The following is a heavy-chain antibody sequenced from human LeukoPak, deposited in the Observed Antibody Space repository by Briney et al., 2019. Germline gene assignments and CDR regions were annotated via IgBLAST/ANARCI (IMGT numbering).Heavy chain of an antibody. CDR1: GFTFNNYA. V-gene: IGHV3-23*01. CDR3: ARGDKDGSGSYYGDYYYYMDV. J-gene: IGHJ6*03. CDR2: ISGSGGST. Sequence: GGSLRLSCAASGFTFNNYAMSWVRQAPGKGLEWVSGISGSGGSTNYADSVKGRFTISRDNSKNTLYLQMNSLRAEDTAVYYCARGDKDGSGSYYGDYYYYMDVWGKGTTVTVSS. D-gene: IGHD3-10*01.